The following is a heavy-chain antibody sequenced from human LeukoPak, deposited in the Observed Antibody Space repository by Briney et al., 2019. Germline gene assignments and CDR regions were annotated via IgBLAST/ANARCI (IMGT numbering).Heavy chain of an antibody. CDR1: GGSISSYY. CDR3: ARNARLQSYYYYYGMDV. V-gene: IGHV4-4*07. CDR2: IYTSGST. J-gene: IGHJ6*02. D-gene: IGHD4-11*01. Sequence: SETLSLTCTVSGGSISSYYWSWIRQPAGKGLEWIGRIYTSGSTNYNPSLKSRVTMSVDTSKNQLSLKLSSVTAADTAVYYCARNARLQSYYYYYGMDVWGQGTTVTVSS.